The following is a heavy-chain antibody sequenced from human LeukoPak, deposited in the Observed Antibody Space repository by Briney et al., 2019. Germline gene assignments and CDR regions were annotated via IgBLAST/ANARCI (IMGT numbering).Heavy chain of an antibody. Sequence: GGSLRLSCAASGFTFSSYAMSWVRQAPGKGLEWVSGISASGGSTYYADSVKGRFTISRDNSKNTLYLQMNSPRAEDTAVYYCAKGAATSRQQSLGYWGQGTLVTVSS. V-gene: IGHV3-23*01. CDR1: GFTFSSYA. D-gene: IGHD1-26*01. CDR2: ISASGGST. J-gene: IGHJ4*02. CDR3: AKGAATSRQQSLGY.